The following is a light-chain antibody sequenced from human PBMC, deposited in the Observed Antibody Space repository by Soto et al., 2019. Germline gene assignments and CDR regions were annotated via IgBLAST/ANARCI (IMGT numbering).Light chain of an antibody. Sequence: DIQMTQSPSSLSASVGDRVTISCQASQTINNYLNWFQQKPGKAPKLLIYDVLNLETGVPSRFSGSGSGAYFTLTISSLQPEDIATYYCQQYDKLPITFGQGTQLEIK. V-gene: IGKV1-33*01. J-gene: IGKJ5*01. CDR3: QQYDKLPIT. CDR2: DVL. CDR1: QTINNY.